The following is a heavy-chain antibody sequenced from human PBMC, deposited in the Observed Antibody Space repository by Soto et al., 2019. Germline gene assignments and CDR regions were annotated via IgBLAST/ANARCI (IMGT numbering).Heavy chain of an antibody. CDR2: IYYSGST. Sequence: SETLSLTCTVSGGSISSGGYYWSWIRQHPGKGLEWIGYIYYSGSTYYNPSLKSRVTISVDTSKNQFSLKLSSVTAADTAVYYCARIVVVPAAMGFSYGMDVWGQGTTVTVSS. D-gene: IGHD2-2*01. CDR3: ARIVVVPAAMGFSYGMDV. V-gene: IGHV4-31*03. J-gene: IGHJ6*02. CDR1: GGSISSGGYY.